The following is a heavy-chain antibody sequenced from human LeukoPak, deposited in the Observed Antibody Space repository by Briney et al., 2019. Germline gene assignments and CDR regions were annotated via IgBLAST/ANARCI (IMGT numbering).Heavy chain of an antibody. J-gene: IGHJ5*02. CDR3: AKDHSSGWNTLYNWFDP. CDR1: GFTFSSYA. CDR2: ISSNGGST. D-gene: IGHD6-19*01. V-gene: IGHV3-64*04. Sequence: GGSLRLSCSASGFTFSSYAMHWVRQAPGKGLEYVSAISSNGGSTYYADSVKGRFTISRDNSKNTLYLQMNSLRAEDTAVYYCAKDHSSGWNTLYNWFDPWGQGTLVTVSS.